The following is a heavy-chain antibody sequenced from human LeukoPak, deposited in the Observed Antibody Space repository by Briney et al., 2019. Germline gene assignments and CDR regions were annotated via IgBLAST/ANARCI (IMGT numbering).Heavy chain of an antibody. Sequence: GGSLRLSCAASGFTFSNYWMSWVRQAPGKGLEWVANIKQDGSEKYYVESVKGRFTISRDDANNSLYLQMNSLRAEDTAVYYCARKAYGMDVWGKGTTVTVSS. V-gene: IGHV3-7*03. CDR3: ARKAYGMDV. CDR2: IKQDGSEK. CDR1: GFTFSNYW. J-gene: IGHJ6*04.